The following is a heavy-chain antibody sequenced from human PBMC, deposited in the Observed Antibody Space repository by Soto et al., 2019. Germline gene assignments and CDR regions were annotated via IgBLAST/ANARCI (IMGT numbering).Heavy chain of an antibody. CDR2: ISSGASSI. Sequence: EVQLVESGGGLVQPGGSVRLSCVVSGFTFSTYGMTWVRQAPGKGLEWVSYISSGASSIFYADSVKGRFTISRDDAKNSLYLQMNSLRDEDTAVYYCARVGAVEYWGQGNLVTVSS. CDR1: GFTFSTYG. CDR3: ARVGAVEY. J-gene: IGHJ4*02. V-gene: IGHV3-48*02. D-gene: IGHD3-16*01.